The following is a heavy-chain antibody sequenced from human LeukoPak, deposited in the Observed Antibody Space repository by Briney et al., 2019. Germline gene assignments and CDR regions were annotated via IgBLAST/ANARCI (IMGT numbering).Heavy chain of an antibody. J-gene: IGHJ4*02. V-gene: IGHV3-23*01. CDR2: VGHSGANT. Sequence: AGGSLRLSCAASGFTFNTYAMSWVRQAPGKGLEWVSNVGHSGANTYYADSVEGRFTISRDNSKNTVYLQMDSLRAEDSAVYYCAKLRVDTPLERGYWGQGTLVTVSS. D-gene: IGHD5-18*01. CDR1: GFTFNTYA. CDR3: AKLRVDTPLERGY.